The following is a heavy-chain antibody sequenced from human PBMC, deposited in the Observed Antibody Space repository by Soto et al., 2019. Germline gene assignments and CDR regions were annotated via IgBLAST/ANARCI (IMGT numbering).Heavy chain of an antibody. CDR2: IIPIFGTA. V-gene: IGHV1-69*01. CDR1: GGTFSSYA. CDR3: ARSFVAAGTYCAFDI. Sequence: SVKVSCKASGGTFSSYAISWVRQAPGQGLEWMGGIIPIFGTANYAQKFQGRVTITADESTSTAYMELSSLRSEDTAVYYCARSFVAAGTYCAFDIWGQGTMVTVSS. D-gene: IGHD6-13*01. J-gene: IGHJ3*02.